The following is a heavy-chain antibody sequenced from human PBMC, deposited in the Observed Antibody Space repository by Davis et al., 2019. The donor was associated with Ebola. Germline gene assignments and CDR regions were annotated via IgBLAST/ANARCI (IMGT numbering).Heavy chain of an antibody. Sequence: PGGSLRLSCAASGLTFESYWMTWVRQSPGKGLEWVANIKPDGSVKGYVDSLRGRFTISRDNAKNSLFLQLNSLRGEDTAVYHCAKETRWYGGYYFDSWGQGTLVTVSS. CDR3: AKETRWYGGYYFDS. V-gene: IGHV3-7*03. J-gene: IGHJ4*02. D-gene: IGHD6-13*01. CDR1: GLTFESYW. CDR2: IKPDGSVK.